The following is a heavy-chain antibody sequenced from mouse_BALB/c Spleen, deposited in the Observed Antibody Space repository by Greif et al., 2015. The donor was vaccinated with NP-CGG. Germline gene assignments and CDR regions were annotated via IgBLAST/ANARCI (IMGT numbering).Heavy chain of an antibody. CDR1: GDSITSGY. CDR2: ISYSGST. Sequence: VQLQQSGPSLVEPSQTLSLTCSVTGDSITSGYRNWIRKFPGNKLEYMGYISYSGSTYYYPSLKSRISITRDTSKNQYYLQLNSVTTEDTATYYCARYYYGSSYYFDYWGQGTTLTVSS. J-gene: IGHJ2*01. D-gene: IGHD1-1*01. CDR3: ARYYYGSSYYFDY. V-gene: IGHV3-8*02.